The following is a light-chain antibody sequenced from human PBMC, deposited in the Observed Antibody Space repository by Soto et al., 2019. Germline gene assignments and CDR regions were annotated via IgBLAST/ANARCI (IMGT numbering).Light chain of an antibody. CDR3: SSHTSGSTRV. CDR2: EVT. J-gene: IGLJ1*01. V-gene: IGLV2-14*01. Sequence: QAVVTQPASVSGSPGQSIAISCTGTSGDVGGYDYVSWYQQHPDKAPKLMIYEVTKRPSWVSNRCSGSKSGNTASLTISGLQPEDEADYYCSSHTSGSTRVFGSGTKVTVL. CDR1: SGDVGGYDY.